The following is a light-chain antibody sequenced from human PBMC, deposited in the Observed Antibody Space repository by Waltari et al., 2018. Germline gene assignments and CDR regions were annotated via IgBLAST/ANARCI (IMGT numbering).Light chain of an antibody. J-gene: IGKJ2*01. Sequence: ELVLTQSPATLSLSPGERATLSCRASQSVSSSLAWYQHKPGQAPRLLIYDASNRATGIPARFSGSGSGTDFTLTISSLEPEDFAVYYCQQRRNWPQVTFGQGTKLE. CDR1: QSVSSS. CDR2: DAS. V-gene: IGKV3-11*01. CDR3: QQRRNWPQVT.